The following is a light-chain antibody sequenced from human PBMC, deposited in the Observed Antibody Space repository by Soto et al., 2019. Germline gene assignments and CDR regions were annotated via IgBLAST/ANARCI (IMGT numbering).Light chain of an antibody. CDR1: SSDVGGYKY. Sequence: ALTQPRSVSGSPGQSVTISCTGTSSDVGGYKYVSWYQQHPGKAPKLIIYDVSKRPSGVPDRFSGSKSGNTASLTISGLQAEDEADYYCYSYAGSYTNVFGTGTKLTVL. J-gene: IGLJ1*01. CDR2: DVS. V-gene: IGLV2-11*01. CDR3: YSYAGSYTNV.